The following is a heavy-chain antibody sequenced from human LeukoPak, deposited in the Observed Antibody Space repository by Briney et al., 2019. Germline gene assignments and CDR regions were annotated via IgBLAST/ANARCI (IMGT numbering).Heavy chain of an antibody. Sequence: VASVKVSCKASGGTFSSYAISWVRQAPGQGLEWMGWISAYNGNTNYAQKLQGRVTMTTDTSTSTAYMELRSPRSDDTAVYYCARDRQWGDYWGQGTLVTVSS. J-gene: IGHJ4*02. D-gene: IGHD1-26*01. CDR2: ISAYNGNT. CDR1: GGTFSSYA. V-gene: IGHV1-18*01. CDR3: ARDRQWGDY.